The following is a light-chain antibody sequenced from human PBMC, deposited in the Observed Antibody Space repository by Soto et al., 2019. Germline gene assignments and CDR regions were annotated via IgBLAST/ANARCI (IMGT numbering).Light chain of an antibody. V-gene: IGKV1-39*01. Sequence: DINMTQSPXSLSASVGPRLTITCRASQSISSYLNWYQQKPGKAPKLLIYAASSLQRVVPSRVSGSGSGTDFTRTISSLHPVSVATYDCQQSYRTPRTFGQGTRLEIK. CDR3: QQSYRTPRT. J-gene: IGKJ5*01. CDR1: QSISSY. CDR2: AAS.